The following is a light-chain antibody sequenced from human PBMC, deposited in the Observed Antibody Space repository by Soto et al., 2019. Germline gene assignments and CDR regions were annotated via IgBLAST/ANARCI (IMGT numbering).Light chain of an antibody. V-gene: IGKV1-33*01. J-gene: IGKJ4*01. CDR3: QQYDNLPLS. CDR2: DAS. CDR1: QDISNY. Sequence: DIQMTQSPSSLSASVGDRVTITCQASQDISNYLNWYQQKPGKAPKLLSYDASNLETGVPSRFSGSGSGPDFTFTISSLQPEDVATYYCQQYDNLPLSFGGGTKVEIK.